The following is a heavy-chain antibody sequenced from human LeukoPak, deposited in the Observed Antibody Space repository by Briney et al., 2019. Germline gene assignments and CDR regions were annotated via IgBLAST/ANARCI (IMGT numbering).Heavy chain of an antibody. CDR1: GFTFSDYY. Sequence: PGGSLRLSCAASGFTFSDYYMSWIRQAPGKGLEWVSYISSGSSYTNYADSVKGRFTISRDNAKNSLYLQTNSLRAEDTAVYYCARERAGSFDYWGQGTLVTVSS. CDR2: ISSGSSYT. D-gene: IGHD6-19*01. V-gene: IGHV3-11*05. CDR3: ARERAGSFDY. J-gene: IGHJ4*02.